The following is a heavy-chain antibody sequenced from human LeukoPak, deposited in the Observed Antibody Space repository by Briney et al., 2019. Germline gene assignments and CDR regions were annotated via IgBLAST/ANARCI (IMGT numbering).Heavy chain of an antibody. CDR3: ARHPLATPFDY. V-gene: IGHV4-59*08. D-gene: IGHD2-15*01. CDR1: GGSISDNY. CDR2: AYYSGHT. J-gene: IGHJ4*02. Sequence: SETLSLTCTVSGGSISDNYWSWIRQPPGKGLEWIGYAYYSGHTNYNSSLKSRVTMSLDTSKSQFSLRLSSVTAADTAVYLCARHPLATPFDYWGPGTLVTVSS.